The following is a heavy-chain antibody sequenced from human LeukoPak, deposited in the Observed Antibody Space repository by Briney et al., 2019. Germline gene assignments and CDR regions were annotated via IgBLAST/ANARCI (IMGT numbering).Heavy chain of an antibody. D-gene: IGHD3-10*01. CDR2: ILYSGST. V-gene: IGHV4-39*01. CDR1: GGSIGSSTYS. Sequence: SEPLSFPFTLSGGSIGSSTYSWGSIRQPPGKRLAWIGIILYSGSTDYNASTQSPLTISVETSKKPFSLKLSSVKAADTAVYYCASKIFTMVRGIKWFAPWGQGTLVTVSS. CDR3: ASKIFTMVRGIKWFAP. J-gene: IGHJ5*02.